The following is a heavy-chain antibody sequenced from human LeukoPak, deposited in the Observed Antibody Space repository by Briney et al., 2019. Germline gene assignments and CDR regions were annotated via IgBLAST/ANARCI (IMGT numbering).Heavy chain of an antibody. CDR2: MNPNSGNT. Sequence: GSVNVSCKASGYTFTSYDISWVRQATGQGLEWMGWMNPNSGNTGYAQKFQGRVTMTRNTSISTAYMELSSLRSEETAVYYCAREYPADAFDIWGQGTMVTVSS. V-gene: IGHV1-8*01. CDR1: GYTFTSYD. J-gene: IGHJ3*02. CDR3: AREYPADAFDI. D-gene: IGHD2-2*02.